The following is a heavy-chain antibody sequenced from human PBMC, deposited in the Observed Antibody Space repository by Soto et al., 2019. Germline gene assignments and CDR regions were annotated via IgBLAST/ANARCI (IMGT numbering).Heavy chain of an antibody. D-gene: IGHD3-16*01. CDR2: IIPIFGTA. J-gene: IGHJ4*02. Sequence: QVQLVQSGAEVKKPGSSVKVSCKASGGTFSSYAISWVRQAPGQGLEWMGGIIPIFGTANYAQKFQGRVTXXAXECXSTAYMELSSLRSEDTAVYYCAREVMITFGGVFDYWGQGTLVTVSS. CDR3: AREVMITFGGVFDY. CDR1: GGTFSSYA. V-gene: IGHV1-69*12.